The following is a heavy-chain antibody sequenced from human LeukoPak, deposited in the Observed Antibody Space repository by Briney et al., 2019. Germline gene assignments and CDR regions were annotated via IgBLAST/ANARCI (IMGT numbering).Heavy chain of an antibody. V-gene: IGHV3-7*01. CDR1: GFTFSSYW. J-gene: IGHJ3*01. CDR3: ARRLSLRFDAFAV. D-gene: IGHD2-21*02. Sequence: GGSLRLSCVASGFTFSSYWMTWVRQAPGKGLEWVATIKQDGSDKDYVDSVRGRFTISRDNAQNSLYLQMNSLRAEDTAVYYCARRLSLRFDAFAVWGPGTVVTVSS. CDR2: IKQDGSDK.